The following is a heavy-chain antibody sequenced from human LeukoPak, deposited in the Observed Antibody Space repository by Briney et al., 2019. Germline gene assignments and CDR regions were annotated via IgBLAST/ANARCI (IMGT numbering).Heavy chain of an antibody. J-gene: IGHJ6*03. Sequence: ASVKVSCKASGYTFTSYDINWVRQATGQGLEWMGWMNPNSGNTGYAQKFQGRVTMTRNTSISTAYMELSSLRSEDTAVYYCARLAGVSSGWYTYYYYYMDVWGKGTTVTISS. V-gene: IGHV1-8*01. CDR1: GYTFTSYD. CDR2: MNPNSGNT. D-gene: IGHD6-19*01. CDR3: ARLAGVSSGWYTYYYYYMDV.